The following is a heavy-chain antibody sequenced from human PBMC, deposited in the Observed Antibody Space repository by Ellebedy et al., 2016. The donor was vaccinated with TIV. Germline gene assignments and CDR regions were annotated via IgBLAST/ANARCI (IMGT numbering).Heavy chain of an antibody. CDR2: ISTYNGNT. CDR3: ARDLIVGSTAELSDY. Sequence: AASVKVSCKASGYTFTSHGISWVRQAPGQGLEWMGWISTYNGNTRYAQKLQGRVTMTTDTSTGTAYMELRRLRSDETAVYYCARDLIVGSTAELSDYWGQGTLVTVSS. CDR1: GYTFTSHG. V-gene: IGHV1-18*04. J-gene: IGHJ4*02. D-gene: IGHD3-16*02.